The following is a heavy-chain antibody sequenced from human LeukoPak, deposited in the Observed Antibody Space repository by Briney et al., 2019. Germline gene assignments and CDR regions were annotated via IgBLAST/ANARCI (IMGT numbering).Heavy chain of an antibody. V-gene: IGHV4-34*01. CDR2: INHGGST. CDR1: GGSFSGYY. CDR3: ARGPSYCGGDCYSPNFDY. D-gene: IGHD2-21*02. Sequence: SETLSLTCAVYGGSFSGYYWSWIRQPPGKGLEWIGEINHGGSTNYNPSLKSRVTISVDTSKNQFSLKLSSVTAADTAVYYCARGPSYCGGDCYSPNFDYWGQGTLVTVSS. J-gene: IGHJ4*02.